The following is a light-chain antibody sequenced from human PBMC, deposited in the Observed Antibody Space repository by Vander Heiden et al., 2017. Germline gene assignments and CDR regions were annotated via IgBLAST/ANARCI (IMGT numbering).Light chain of an antibody. CDR3: SSFTSRNTYV. CDR1: SSDVGGYNY. J-gene: IGLJ1*01. V-gene: IGLV2-14*01. Sequence: QSALTQPASVSGSLGQSITIFCTGTSSDVGGYNYVSWYQQHPAKAPKIMIYDVSNRPSGVSNRFSSSKSGNTASLTISGLQAEDEADYYCSSFTSRNTYVFGTGTKVTVL. CDR2: DVS.